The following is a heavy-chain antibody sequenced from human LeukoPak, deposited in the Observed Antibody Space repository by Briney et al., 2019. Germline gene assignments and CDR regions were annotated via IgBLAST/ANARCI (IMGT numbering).Heavy chain of an antibody. D-gene: IGHD4-17*01. J-gene: IGHJ4*02. V-gene: IGHV4-59*10. Sequence: PSETLSLTCAVYGGSFSGYYWSWIRQPAGKGLEWIGRIYTSGSTNYNPSLKSRVTMSVDTSKNQFSLKLSSVTAADTAVYYCARVRGGYGDVHFDYWGQGTLVTVSS. CDR1: GGSFSGYY. CDR2: IYTSGST. CDR3: ARVRGGYGDVHFDY.